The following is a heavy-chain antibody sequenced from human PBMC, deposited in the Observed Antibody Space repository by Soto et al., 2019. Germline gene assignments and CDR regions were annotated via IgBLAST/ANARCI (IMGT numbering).Heavy chain of an antibody. D-gene: IGHD5-12*01. Sequence: PSETLSLTCTVSGDSISSYYRSWIRQPPGKGLEWIGHIYYSGSTNYYPSLKSRVTISVDTPKNQFSLKLTSVTAADKAVYYCARGVATIGRWGQGTLVTVSS. CDR2: IYYSGST. V-gene: IGHV4-59*01. J-gene: IGHJ4*02. CDR3: ARGVATIGR. CDR1: GDSISSYY.